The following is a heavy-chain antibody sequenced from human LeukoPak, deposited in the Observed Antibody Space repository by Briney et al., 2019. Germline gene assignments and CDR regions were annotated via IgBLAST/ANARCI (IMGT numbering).Heavy chain of an antibody. CDR3: ARQTTVMGDY. J-gene: IGHJ4*02. V-gene: IGHV4-39*01. D-gene: IGHD4-11*01. Sequence: PSETLSLTCTVSGGSISSSTYYWGWIRRPPGKGLEWIGNIYYSGSIYYNPSLKSRVTISVDKSKNQFSLRLSSVTAADTAVYYCARQTTVMGDYWGQGTLVTVSS. CDR1: GGSISSSTYY. CDR2: IYYSGSI.